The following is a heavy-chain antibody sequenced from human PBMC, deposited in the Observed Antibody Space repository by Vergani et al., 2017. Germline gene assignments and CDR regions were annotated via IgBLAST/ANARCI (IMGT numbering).Heavy chain of an antibody. CDR2: IIPIFGTA. CDR3: ARMKRITMVRGGYFDY. J-gene: IGHJ4*02. CDR1: GGTFSSYA. D-gene: IGHD3-10*01. Sequence: QVQLVQSGAEVKKPGSSVKVSCKASGGTFSSYAISWVRQAPGQGLEWMGGIIPIFGTANYAQKFQGRVTITADESTSTAYMERSSLRSEDTAVYYCARMKRITMVRGGYFDYWGQGTLVTVSS. V-gene: IGHV1-69*12.